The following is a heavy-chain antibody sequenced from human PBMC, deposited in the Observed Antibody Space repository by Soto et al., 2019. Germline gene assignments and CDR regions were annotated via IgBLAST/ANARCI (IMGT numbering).Heavy chain of an antibody. CDR1: GGSISSYY. D-gene: IGHD3-3*01. J-gene: IGHJ5*02. Sequence: PSETLSLTCTVSGGSISSYYWSWIRQPPGKGLEWIGYIYYSGSTNYNPSLKSRVTISVDTSKNQFSLKLSSVTAADTAVYYCARWYYDFWSGYYTGWFDPWGQGTLVTVSS. CDR3: ARWYYDFWSGYYTGWFDP. V-gene: IGHV4-59*01. CDR2: IYYSGST.